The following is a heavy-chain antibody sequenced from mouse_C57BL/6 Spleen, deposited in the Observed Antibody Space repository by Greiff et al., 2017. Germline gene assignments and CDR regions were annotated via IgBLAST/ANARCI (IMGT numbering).Heavy chain of an antibody. CDR1: GFTFSDYG. V-gene: IGHV5-17*01. J-gene: IGHJ2*01. Sequence: EVKLVESGGGLVKPGGSLKLSCAASGFTFSDYGMHWVRQAPEKGLEWVAYISSGSSTIYYADTVKGRFTISRDNAKNTLFLQMTRLRSEDTAMYYCARGEDGYLGFGYWGQGTTLTVSS. CDR2: ISSGSSTI. CDR3: ARGEDGYLGFGY. D-gene: IGHD2-3*01.